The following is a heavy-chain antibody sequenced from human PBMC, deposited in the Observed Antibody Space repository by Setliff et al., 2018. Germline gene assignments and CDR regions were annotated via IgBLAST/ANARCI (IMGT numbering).Heavy chain of an antibody. V-gene: IGHV3-21*01. CDR1: GFTFSSYS. Sequence: GGSLRLSCAASGFTFSSYSMNWVRQAPGKGLEWVSSISSSSSYIYYADSVKGRFTISRDNAKNSLYLQMNSLRAEDTAVYDCARDLEVDTAMAAIFDYWGQGTLVTVSS. CDR3: ARDLEVDTAMAAIFDY. D-gene: IGHD5-18*01. CDR2: ISSSSSYI. J-gene: IGHJ4*02.